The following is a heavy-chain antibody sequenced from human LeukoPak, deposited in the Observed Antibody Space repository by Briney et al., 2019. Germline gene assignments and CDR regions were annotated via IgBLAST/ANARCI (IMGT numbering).Heavy chain of an antibody. CDR1: GFTFSSYA. CDR2: ISYDGSNK. J-gene: IGHJ4*02. CDR3: ARGDIVVVIYYFDY. Sequence: PGRSLRLSCAASGFTFSSYAMHWVRQAPGKGLEWVAVISYDGSNKYYADSVKGRFTISRDNSKNTLYLQMNSLRAEDTAVYYCARGDIVVVIYYFDYWGQGTLVTVSS. V-gene: IGHV3-30*01. D-gene: IGHD2-2*01.